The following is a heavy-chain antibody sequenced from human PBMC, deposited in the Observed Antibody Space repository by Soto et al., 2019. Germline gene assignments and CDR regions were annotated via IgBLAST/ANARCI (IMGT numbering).Heavy chain of an antibody. D-gene: IGHD2-2*01. CDR1: GYTFTSYG. CDR2: ISAYNGNT. Sequence: ASVKVSCKASGYTFTSYGISWVRQAPGQGLEGMGWISAYNGNTNYAQKLQGRVTMTTDTSTSTAYMELRSLRSDDTAVYYCARDEGFGIVVVPAAMAYYYYGMDVWGQGTTVTVSS. J-gene: IGHJ6*02. V-gene: IGHV1-18*01. CDR3: ARDEGFGIVVVPAAMAYYYYGMDV.